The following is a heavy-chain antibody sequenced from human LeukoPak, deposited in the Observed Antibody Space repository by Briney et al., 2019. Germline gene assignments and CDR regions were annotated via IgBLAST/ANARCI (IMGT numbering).Heavy chain of an antibody. CDR2: ISGSGGST. J-gene: IGHJ4*02. V-gene: IGHV3-23*01. CDR1: GFTFSSYA. CDR3: AKDAPVNIVVVPAANS. Sequence: GGSLRLSCAASGFTFSSYAMSWVRQAPGKGLEWVSAISGSGGSTYYADSVKGRFTVSRDNSKNTLYLQMNSLRAEDTAVYYCAKDAPVNIVVVPAANSWGQGTLVTVSS. D-gene: IGHD2-2*01.